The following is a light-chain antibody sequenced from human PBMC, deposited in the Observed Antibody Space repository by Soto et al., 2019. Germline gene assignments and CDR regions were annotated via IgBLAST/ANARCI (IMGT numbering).Light chain of an antibody. CDR1: SSNIGAGYD. V-gene: IGLV1-40*01. J-gene: IGLJ2*01. Sequence: QSVLTPPPSVSGAPGQRVTISCTGSSSNIGAGYDVPWYQQLPGRAPKLLIYGNTNRPSGVPDRFSGSKSGTSASLAITGLQAEDEADYYCLSFDSSLSVVFGGGTKLTVL. CDR2: GNT. CDR3: LSFDSSLSVV.